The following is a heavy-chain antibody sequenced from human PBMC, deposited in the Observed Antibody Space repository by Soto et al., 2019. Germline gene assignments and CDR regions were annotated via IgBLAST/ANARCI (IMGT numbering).Heavy chain of an antibody. Sequence: PGGSLRLSCAASGFTFSSYAMSWVRQAPGKGLEWVSAISGSGGSTYYADSVKGRFTISRDNSKNTLYLQMNSLRAEDTAVYYCAKDKWNCSGGSCYLHYYYYYYMDVWGKGTTVTVSS. CDR3: AKDKWNCSGGSCYLHYYYYYYMDV. D-gene: IGHD2-15*01. CDR1: GFTFSSYA. V-gene: IGHV3-23*01. CDR2: ISGSGGST. J-gene: IGHJ6*03.